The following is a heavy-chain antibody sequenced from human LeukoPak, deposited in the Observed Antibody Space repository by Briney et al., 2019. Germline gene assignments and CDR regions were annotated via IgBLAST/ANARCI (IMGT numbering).Heavy chain of an antibody. J-gene: IGHJ4*02. D-gene: IGHD3-22*01. CDR1: GGSISTSNYY. Sequence: SETLSLTCTVSGGSISTSNYYWSWIRQPAGKGLEWIGRIYTSGSTNYNPSLKSRVTISVDTSKNQFSLKLSSVTAADTAVYYCARLHYYDSSGYSHFDSWGQGTLVTVSS. CDR3: ARLHYYDSSGYSHFDS. CDR2: IYTSGST. V-gene: IGHV4-61*02.